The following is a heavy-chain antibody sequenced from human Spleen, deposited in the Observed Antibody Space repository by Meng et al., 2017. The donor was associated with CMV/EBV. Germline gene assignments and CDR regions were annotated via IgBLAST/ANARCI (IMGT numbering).Heavy chain of an antibody. V-gene: IGHV4-61*02. CDR3: ARWGYSGYDLEDY. J-gene: IGHJ4*02. CDR2: VQTSGSG. Sequence: QVQLQESGQGLVKPSQTLSLRCSGSGDSVTSPNYHWSWIRQPAGKGLEWIGQVQTSGSGNYNPSLEGRGTISIDASKNHFSLTLTSVTAADTAVYYCARWGYSGYDLEDYWGQGTLVTVSS. D-gene: IGHD5-12*01. CDR1: GDSVTSPNYH.